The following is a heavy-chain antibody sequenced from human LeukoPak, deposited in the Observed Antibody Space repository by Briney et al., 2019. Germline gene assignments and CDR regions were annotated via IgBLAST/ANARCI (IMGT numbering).Heavy chain of an antibody. V-gene: IGHV3-30*18. Sequence: QSGGSLRLSCAASGFTFSSYGMHWVRQAPGKGLEWVAVISDDGNKKYYADSVKGRFTISRDSSKNTLYLQMNSLRVEDTAVYYCAKDNTRYSYDYWGQGTLVTVSS. CDR1: GFTFSSYG. CDR3: AKDNTRYSYDY. D-gene: IGHD5-18*01. CDR2: ISDDGNKK. J-gene: IGHJ4*02.